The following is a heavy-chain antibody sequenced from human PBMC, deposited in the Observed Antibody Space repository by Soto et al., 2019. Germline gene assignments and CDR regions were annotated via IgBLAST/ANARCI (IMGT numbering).Heavy chain of an antibody. CDR3: ATEAIYSSGRGMDL. V-gene: IGHV3-74*01. CDR1: GFTLSRHW. Sequence: EVQLVESGGGSVQPGGSLRLQCAASGFTLSRHWMYWVRQAPGKGLSWLSRITSDGGSARYADSVNGRFTVARDNAKNMLYLEMNGLRVEDSAVYYCATEAIYSSGRGMDLWGQGILVTVSS. J-gene: IGHJ5*02. D-gene: IGHD3-22*01. CDR2: ITSDGGSA.